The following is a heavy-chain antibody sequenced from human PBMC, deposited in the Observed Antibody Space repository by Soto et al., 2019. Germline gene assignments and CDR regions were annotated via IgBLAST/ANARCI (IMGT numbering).Heavy chain of an antibody. Sequence: GGSLRLSCAASGFTFSDYYMSWIRQAPGKGLEYISYISSSSGSTKYADSVKGRFTISGDNAKNSLYLQMSSLGAEDTAVYYCARDRGGYDRLYYYHGMDVWGQGTTVTVSS. CDR1: GFTFSDYY. D-gene: IGHD5-12*01. J-gene: IGHJ6*02. V-gene: IGHV3-11*06. CDR2: ISSSSGST. CDR3: ARDRGGYDRLYYYHGMDV.